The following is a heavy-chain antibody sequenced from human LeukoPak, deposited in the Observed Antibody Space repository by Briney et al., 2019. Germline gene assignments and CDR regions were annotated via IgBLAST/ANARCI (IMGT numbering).Heavy chain of an antibody. D-gene: IGHD3-9*01. CDR1: GGSISSYY. V-gene: IGHV4-59*01. CDR2: IYYSGST. Sequence: SENLSLTCTVSGGSISSYYWSWIRQPPGKGLEWIGYIYYSGSTNYNPSLKSRVTISVDTSKNQFSLKLSSVTAADTAVYYCARGVRYYDILTEYSPNYYFDYWGQGTLVTVSS. CDR3: ARGVRYYDILTEYSPNYYFDY. J-gene: IGHJ4*02.